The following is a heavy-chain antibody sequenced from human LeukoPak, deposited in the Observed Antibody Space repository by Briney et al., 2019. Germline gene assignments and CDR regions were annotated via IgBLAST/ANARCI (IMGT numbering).Heavy chain of an antibody. D-gene: IGHD3-22*01. V-gene: IGHV1-46*01. CDR1: GYTFTSYY. J-gene: IGHJ4*02. Sequence: GASVKVSCKASGYTFTSYYMHWVRQAPGQGLEWMGIINPSGGSTSYAQKFQGGVTMTRDTSTSTVYMELSSLRSEDTAVYYCARDGDYYDSSGYYSSYFDYWGQGTLVTVSS. CDR2: INPSGGST. CDR3: ARDGDYYDSSGYYSSYFDY.